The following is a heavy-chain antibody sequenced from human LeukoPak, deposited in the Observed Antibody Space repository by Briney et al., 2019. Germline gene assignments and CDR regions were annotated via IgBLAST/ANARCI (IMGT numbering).Heavy chain of an antibody. D-gene: IGHD5-24*01. J-gene: IGHJ3*01. V-gene: IGHV1-8*03. CDR1: GYTFTNYD. CDR2: MNPNSGNT. CDR3: ARIRDGYNDAYDL. Sequence: ASVKVSCKASGYTFTNYDINWVRQATGQGPEWMGWMNPNSGNTGYAQKFQGRVTITRNTSISTAYMELSSLRSEDTAIYYCARIRDGYNDAYDLWGQGTVVTVPS.